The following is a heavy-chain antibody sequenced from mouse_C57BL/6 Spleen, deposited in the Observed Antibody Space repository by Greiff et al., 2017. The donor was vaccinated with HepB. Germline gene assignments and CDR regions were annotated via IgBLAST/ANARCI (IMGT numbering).Heavy chain of an antibody. J-gene: IGHJ2*01. CDR1: GYTFTDYE. CDR2: IDPETGGT. Sequence: QVQLKESGAELVRPGASVTLSCKASGYTFTDYEMHWVKQTPVHGLEWIGAIDPETGGTAYNQKFKGKAILTADKSSSTAYMELRSLTSEDSAVYYCTRWVLYWGQGTTLTVSS. CDR3: TRWVLY. V-gene: IGHV1-15*01.